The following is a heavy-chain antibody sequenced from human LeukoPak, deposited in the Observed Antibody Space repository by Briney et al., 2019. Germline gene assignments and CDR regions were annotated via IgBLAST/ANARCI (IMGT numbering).Heavy chain of an antibody. J-gene: IGHJ2*01. CDR2: IYYSGST. V-gene: IGHV4-30-4*01. CDR1: GGSISSGDYY. D-gene: IGHD6-19*01. CDR3: ARGVYSSGWYGWYFDL. Sequence: ASQTLSLTCTVSGGSISSGDYYWSWIRQPPGKGLEWIGYIYYSGSTYYNPSLKSRVTISVDTSKNQFSLKLSSVTAADTAVYYCARGVYSSGWYGWYFDLWGRGTLVTVSS.